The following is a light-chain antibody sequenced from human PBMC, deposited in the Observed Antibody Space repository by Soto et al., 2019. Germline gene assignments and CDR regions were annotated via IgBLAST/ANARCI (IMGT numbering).Light chain of an antibody. CDR3: LLYYSGDRV. Sequence: QAVVTQEPSLTVSPGGTVTLTCGSSTGAVTSGHYPYWFQQKPGQAPRTLIYDTSNKHSWTPARFSGSLLGGKTALTLSGAQPEDEAEYYCLLYYSGDRVFGTGTKVTVL. V-gene: IGLV7-46*01. CDR1: TGAVTSGHY. CDR2: DTS. J-gene: IGLJ1*01.